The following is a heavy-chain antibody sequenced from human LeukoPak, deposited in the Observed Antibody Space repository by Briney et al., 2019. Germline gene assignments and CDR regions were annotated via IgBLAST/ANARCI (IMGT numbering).Heavy chain of an antibody. CDR2: IFYSGRT. V-gene: IGHV4-59*01. CDR1: GGSISSDH. Sequence: PSETLSLTCTVSGGSISSDHWNWIRQPPGKGLERIGCIFYSGRTYYNPSLKSRVTISVDMSKSQFSLRLTSVTAADTAVYYCAREGNYYDMDVWGQGTTVTVSS. J-gene: IGHJ6*02. CDR3: AREGNYYDMDV.